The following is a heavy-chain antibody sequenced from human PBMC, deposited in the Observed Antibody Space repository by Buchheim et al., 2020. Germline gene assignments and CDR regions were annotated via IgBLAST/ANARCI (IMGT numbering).Heavy chain of an antibody. V-gene: IGHV4-31*03. CDR1: GRSISTGGYF. Sequence: QVQLQESGPGLVKPSQTLSLTCTVSGRSISTGGYFWPWIRQYPLNGLERIGYVSYRGTPYYNPSLRSRVIISIDTSDHHLSLKLSSVTAADTAVYFCARVHYGDNYLDRWGQGTL. CDR2: VSYRGTP. CDR3: ARVHYGDNYLDR. D-gene: IGHD4-17*01. J-gene: IGHJ4*02.